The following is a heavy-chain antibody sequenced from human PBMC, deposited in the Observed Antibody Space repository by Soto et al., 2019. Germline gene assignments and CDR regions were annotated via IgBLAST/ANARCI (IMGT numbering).Heavy chain of an antibody. Sequence: PSETLSVTWTVSGGSSVNYYGSWIRQPPGKGLEYIGYIYYSGITNYNPSLKSRLTRSVDTSKNQFSLKLSSVTAADTAVYYCARKAATGTRYGMDVWGQGTTVTVSS. V-gene: IGHV4-59*01. CDR1: GGSSVNYY. J-gene: IGHJ6*02. CDR3: ARKAATGTRYGMDV. CDR2: IYYSGIT. D-gene: IGHD6-13*01.